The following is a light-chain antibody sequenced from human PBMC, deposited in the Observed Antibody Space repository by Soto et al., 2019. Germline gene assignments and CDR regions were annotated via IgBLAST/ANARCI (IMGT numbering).Light chain of an antibody. Sequence: QSVLTQPASVSGSPGQSITISCTGTSSDVGGYNYVSWYQQNPGKAPKLMIYDVTNRPSGVSNRFSGSKSGNTASLTISGLQAEDEADYYCCSYAGSSTYVFGTGTKVTVL. CDR2: DVT. J-gene: IGLJ1*01. CDR3: CSYAGSSTYV. V-gene: IGLV2-14*01. CDR1: SSDVGGYNY.